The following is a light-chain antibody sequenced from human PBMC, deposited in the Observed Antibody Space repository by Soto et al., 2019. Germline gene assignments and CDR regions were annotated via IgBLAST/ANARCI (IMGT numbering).Light chain of an antibody. V-gene: IGKV3-15*01. CDR1: QSVGSN. CDR2: DVS. CDR3: QQYYHWRT. J-gene: IGKJ1*01. Sequence: EIVLTQSPATLSASPGERAPLSFRASQSVGSNLAWYQQKPGQAPRLLMYDVSTRASAAPARFSGSGSGSEFTLTISSLQSEDFAIYFCQQYYHWRTFGQGTKVDIK.